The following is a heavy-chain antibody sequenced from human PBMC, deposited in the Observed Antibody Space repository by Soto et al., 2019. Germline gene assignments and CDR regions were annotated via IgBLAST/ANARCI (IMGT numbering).Heavy chain of an antibody. CDR2: VNQDGSEK. Sequence: GGSLRLAXVASEFMFSMYLMSWVRQAPGKGLEWVANVNQDGSEKYYADSVKGRFAISRDNTKNLLSLQMNSLRAEDTAIYYCARGVWGVLVAGFDYWGQGALVTVSS. J-gene: IGHJ4*02. D-gene: IGHD6-19*01. CDR1: EFMFSMYL. V-gene: IGHV3-7*01. CDR3: ARGVWGVLVAGFDY.